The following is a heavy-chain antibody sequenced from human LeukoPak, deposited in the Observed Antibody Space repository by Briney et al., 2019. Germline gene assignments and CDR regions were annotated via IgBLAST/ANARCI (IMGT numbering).Heavy chain of an antibody. CDR3: ARRPIVGVPAPIDY. D-gene: IGHD2-2*01. J-gene: IGHJ4*02. CDR2: INPNSGDT. CDR1: GSTFTGYY. Sequence: GASVKVSCKASGSTFTGYYMHWVRQAPGQGLEWMGWINPNSGDTKYAQKFQGRVTMTRDTSITTAYMELSRLRSDDTAVYYCARRPIVGVPAPIDYWGQGNLVTVSS. V-gene: IGHV1-2*02.